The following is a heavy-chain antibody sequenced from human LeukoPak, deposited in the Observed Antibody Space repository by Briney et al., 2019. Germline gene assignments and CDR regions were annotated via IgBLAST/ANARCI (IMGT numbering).Heavy chain of an antibody. V-gene: IGHV4-61*02. CDR1: GDSVSSGSNY. CDR2: IYNSWTT. Sequence: SETLSLTCTVSGDSVSSGSNYWSWIRQPAGKGLEWIGRIYNSWTTNYNPSLKSRVTISLDTSKNQFSLKLSSVTAADTAVYYCARGESTVTLDYWGQGTLVTVSS. J-gene: IGHJ4*02. CDR3: ARGESTVTLDY. D-gene: IGHD4-17*01.